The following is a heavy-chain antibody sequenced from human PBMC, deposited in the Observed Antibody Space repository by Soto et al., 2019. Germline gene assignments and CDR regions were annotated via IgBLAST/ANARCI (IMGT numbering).Heavy chain of an antibody. CDR2: INPSGGST. J-gene: IGHJ6*04. D-gene: IGHD3-10*01. CDR3: ARDSRALLWFGELYPYGMDV. CDR1: GYAVTSYY. V-gene: IGHV1-46*01. Sequence: ASVKVSCKASGYAVTSYYMHWVRQAPGQGLEWMGIINPSGGSTTYAQKFQGRVTMTRDTSTSTVYMELSSLRSEDTAVYYCARDSRALLWFGELYPYGMDVWGKGTTVTVSS.